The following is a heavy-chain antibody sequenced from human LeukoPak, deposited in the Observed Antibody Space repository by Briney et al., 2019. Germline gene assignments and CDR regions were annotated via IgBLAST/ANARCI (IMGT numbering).Heavy chain of an antibody. J-gene: IGHJ4*02. CDR2: ISGNGATR. CDR3: VREGESGICYFDY. Sequence: PGGSLRLSCAASGFSFSNYEMNWVRQAPGKGLEWVSYISGNGATRYYADSVKGRFTISRDNAKNSLYLQMNSLRAEDTATYYCVREGESGICYFDYWGQGTLVTVSS. D-gene: IGHD3-10*01. V-gene: IGHV3-48*03. CDR1: GFSFSNYE.